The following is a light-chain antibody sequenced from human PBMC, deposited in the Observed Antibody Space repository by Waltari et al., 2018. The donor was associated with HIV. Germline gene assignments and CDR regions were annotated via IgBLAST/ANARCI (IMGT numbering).Light chain of an antibody. V-gene: IGLV2-11*01. CDR3: CSYAGSYTWV. Sequence: QSALTQPRSVSGSPGQSVTISCTGTTSDVGGYNYVSWYQQNPGKAPKLMIYDVSKRPSGVADRFSGAKSGNTASLTISGLQAEDEADYYCCSYAGSYTWVFGGGTKLTVL. CDR1: TSDVGGYNY. J-gene: IGLJ3*02. CDR2: DVS.